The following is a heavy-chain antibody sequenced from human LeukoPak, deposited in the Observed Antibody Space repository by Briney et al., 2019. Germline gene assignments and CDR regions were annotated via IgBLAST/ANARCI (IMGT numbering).Heavy chain of an antibody. CDR3: ARDLHCTSGVCYWSSQIWFDP. V-gene: IGHV1-69*04. D-gene: IGHD2-8*01. Sequence: GASVKVSCKASGGTFSSYAISWVRQAPGQGLEWMGRIIPILGIANYAQKFQGRVTITADKSTSTAYMELSSLRSEDTAVYYCARDLHCTSGVCYWSSQIWFDPWGQGTLVTVSS. J-gene: IGHJ5*02. CDR2: IIPILGIA. CDR1: GGTFSSYA.